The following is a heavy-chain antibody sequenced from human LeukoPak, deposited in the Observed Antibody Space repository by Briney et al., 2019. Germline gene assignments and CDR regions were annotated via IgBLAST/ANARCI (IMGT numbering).Heavy chain of an antibody. CDR3: ARVGIAATSSPYFDY. D-gene: IGHD1-26*01. V-gene: IGHV4-31*03. J-gene: IGHJ4*02. CDR1: GGSISSGGYY. Sequence: PSETLSLTCTVSGGSISSGGYYWSWIRQHPGKGLEWIGYIYYSGSTYHNPSLKSRVTISVDTSKNQFSLKLSSVTAADTAVYYCARVGIAATSSPYFDYWGQGTLVTVSS. CDR2: IYYSGST.